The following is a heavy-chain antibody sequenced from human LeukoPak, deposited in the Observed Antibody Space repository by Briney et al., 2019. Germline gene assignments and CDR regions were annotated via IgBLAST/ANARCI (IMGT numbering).Heavy chain of an antibody. CDR1: GFTFSTYW. Sequence: PGGSLRLSCAASGFTFSTYWMHWVRQAPGKGLVWVSFIKGDGSSATYADSVKGRFTISRDNAKNTLYLQMNSLRAEDTAVYYCTRGSGGYYHEPPFDYWGQGTLVTVSS. CDR2: IKGDGSSA. D-gene: IGHD3-22*01. V-gene: IGHV3-74*01. J-gene: IGHJ4*02. CDR3: TRGSGGYYHEPPFDY.